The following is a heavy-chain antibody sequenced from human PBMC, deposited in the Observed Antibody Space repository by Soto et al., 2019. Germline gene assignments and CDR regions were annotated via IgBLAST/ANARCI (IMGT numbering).Heavy chain of an antibody. Sequence: QVQLQESGPGLVKPSETLSLTCTVSGGSLFSYYWSWIRQPPGKGLEWIGYVYYAGGTNYNPSLKSRVTISLDMSKNQFSLKLTSVTAADTAVYYCGRGRYYYDYWGQGTLITVSS. CDR1: GGSLFSYY. J-gene: IGHJ4*02. V-gene: IGHV4-59*08. D-gene: IGHD3-10*01. CDR3: GRGRYYYDY. CDR2: VYYAGGT.